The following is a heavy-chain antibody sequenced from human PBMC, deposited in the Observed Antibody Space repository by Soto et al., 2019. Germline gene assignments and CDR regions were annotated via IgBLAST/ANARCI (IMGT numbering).Heavy chain of an antibody. CDR2: IYYTGST. Sequence: SETLSLTCTVSGGSITRSPYYWSWIRQLPGKGLEWIGYIYYTGSTYYNPSLTSRVFISMDRSENQFSLNLNFVTAADTAVYYCARALVDDYYGLDFWGQGTTATVSS. CDR1: GGSITRSPYY. V-gene: IGHV4-31*03. J-gene: IGHJ6*02. CDR3: ARALVDDYYGLDF.